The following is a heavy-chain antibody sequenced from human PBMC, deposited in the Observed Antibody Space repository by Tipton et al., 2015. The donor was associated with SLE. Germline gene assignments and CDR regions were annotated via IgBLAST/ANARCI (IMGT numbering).Heavy chain of an antibody. D-gene: IGHD2-8*01. V-gene: IGHV4-4*07. CDR2: IYNGGST. Sequence: TLSLTCTVSGDSLIVSPSTWIRQPAGKGLEWIGRIYNGGSTNYNPSLKSRLSMSVDTSKNQMSLKLNSVTAADTAVYYCARTNRGCFDYWGQGTLVTVSS. CDR1: GDSLIVSP. CDR3: ARTNRGCFDY. J-gene: IGHJ4*02.